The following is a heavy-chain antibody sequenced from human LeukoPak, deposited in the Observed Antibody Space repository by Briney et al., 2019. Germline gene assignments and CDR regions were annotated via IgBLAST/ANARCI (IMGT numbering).Heavy chain of an antibody. CDR1: GYTFTSYY. J-gene: IGHJ4*02. V-gene: IGHV1-46*01. CDR3: ARDLLEGDSSGLIDY. Sequence: ASVKVSRKASGYTFTSYYMHWVRQAPEQGLEWMGIINPSGGSTSYAQKFQGRVTMTRDMSTRTVYMELSSLRSEDTAVYYCARDLLEGDSSGLIDYWGQGTLVTVSS. D-gene: IGHD3-22*01. CDR2: INPSGGST.